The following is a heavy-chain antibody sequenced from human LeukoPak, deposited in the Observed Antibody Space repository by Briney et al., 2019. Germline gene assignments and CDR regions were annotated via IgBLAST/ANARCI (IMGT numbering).Heavy chain of an antibody. CDR2: INKNGGST. Sequence: PGGSLRLSCSASGFTFTDYSMHWVRQAPGKGLECVSAINKNGGSTSYADSVKGRFTLSRDNSKNTLYLQMSSLSAEATAVYYCVKDEGGGSGRLYFDYWGQGTLVTVSS. J-gene: IGHJ4*02. CDR1: GFTFTDYS. D-gene: IGHD3-10*01. V-gene: IGHV3-64D*06. CDR3: VKDEGGGSGRLYFDY.